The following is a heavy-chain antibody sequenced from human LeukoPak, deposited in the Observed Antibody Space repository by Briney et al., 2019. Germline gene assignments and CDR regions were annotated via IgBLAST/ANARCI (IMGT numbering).Heavy chain of an antibody. CDR2: ISRSSGNI. CDR1: RFSFSSYG. J-gene: IGHJ4*02. Sequence: GGSLTLSCAASRFSFSSYGMNWVRQAPGQGLEWISYISRSSGNIHYADSVKGRFTISRDNAKNSLFLQMNSLRAEDTAVYYCARRFDHWGQGTLVTVSS. V-gene: IGHV3-48*01. CDR3: ARRFDH.